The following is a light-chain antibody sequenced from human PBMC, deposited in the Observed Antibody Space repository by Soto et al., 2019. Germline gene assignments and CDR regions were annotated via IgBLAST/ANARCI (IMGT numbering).Light chain of an antibody. J-gene: IGLJ2*01. CDR3: CSYSGPSTYVV. Sequence: QSALTQPASVSGSPGQSITISCTGTSSDVGTYDLVSWYQQHPGKAPKLVISAVTKRPSGVSDRFSGSKSGNTASLTISGLQTEDEADYYCCSYSGPSTYVVFGGGTNLTVL. V-gene: IGLV2-23*02. CDR1: SSDVGTYDL. CDR2: AVT.